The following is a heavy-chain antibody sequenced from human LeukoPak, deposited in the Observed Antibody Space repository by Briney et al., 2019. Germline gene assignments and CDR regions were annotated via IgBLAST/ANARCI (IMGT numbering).Heavy chain of an antibody. V-gene: IGHV4-34*01. J-gene: IGHJ3*02. Sequence: KASETLSLTCAVYGGSFSGYYWSWIRQPPGKGLEWIGSIYYSGSTYYNPSLKSRVTISVDTSKNQFSLKLSSVTAADTAVYYCARHTLYDSSGYYYGFRFMNAFDIWGQGTMVTVSS. D-gene: IGHD3-22*01. CDR1: GGSFSGYY. CDR3: ARHTLYDSSGYYYGFRFMNAFDI. CDR2: IYYSGST.